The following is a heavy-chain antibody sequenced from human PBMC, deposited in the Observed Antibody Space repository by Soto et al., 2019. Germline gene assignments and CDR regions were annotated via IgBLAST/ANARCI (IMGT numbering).Heavy chain of an antibody. CDR2: INPNSGGT. D-gene: IGHD5-12*01. CDR1: GYTFTGYY. J-gene: IGHJ4*02. Sequence: ASVKVSCKASGYTFTGYYMHWVRQAPGQGLEWMGWINPNSGGTNYAQKFQGRVTMTRDTSISTAYMELSGLRSDDTAVYYCAVLREGDGYHAFDYWGQGTLVTVSS. V-gene: IGHV1-2*02. CDR3: AVLREGDGYHAFDY.